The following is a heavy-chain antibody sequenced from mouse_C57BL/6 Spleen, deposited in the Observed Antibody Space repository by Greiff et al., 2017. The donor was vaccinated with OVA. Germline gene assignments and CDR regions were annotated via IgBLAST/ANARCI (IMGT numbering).Heavy chain of an antibody. D-gene: IGHD4-1*01. CDR2: IYPGDGDT. Sequence: QVQLQQSGPELVKPGASVKLSCKASGYAFSSSWMNWVKQRPGKGLEWIGRIYPGDGDTNYNGKFKGKATLTADKSSSTAYMQLSSLTSEDSAVDFCARPLLTGTYAMDYWGQGTTVTVSS. J-gene: IGHJ4*01. CDR3: ARPLLTGTYAMDY. V-gene: IGHV1-82*01. CDR1: GYAFSSSW.